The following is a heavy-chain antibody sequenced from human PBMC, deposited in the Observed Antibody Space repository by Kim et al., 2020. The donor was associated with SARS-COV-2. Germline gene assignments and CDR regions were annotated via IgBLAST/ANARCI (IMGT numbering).Heavy chain of an antibody. CDR1: RFTFSSYS. V-gene: IGHV3-48*02. J-gene: IGHJ4*02. CDR3: ARDDGDCSSGSCSKRLDY. D-gene: IGHD2-15*01. CDR2: ISASGSTI. Sequence: GGSLRLSCAASRFTFSSYSFNWVRQAPGKGLEWLSYISASGSTIYYADSVKGRFTISRDNAKNSLYLQLNSLRDEDTAMYYCARDDGDCSSGSCSKRLDYWGQGTLVTVSS.